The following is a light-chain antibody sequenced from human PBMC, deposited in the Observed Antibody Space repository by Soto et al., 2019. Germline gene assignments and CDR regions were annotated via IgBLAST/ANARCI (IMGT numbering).Light chain of an antibody. CDR1: QSVDRY. V-gene: IGKV3-11*01. CDR3: QQRKNWPPLT. Sequence: EVVLTQSPATLPLSPGERATLSCRASQSVDRYLVWYQQKPGQVPRLLIYDASNRATGTPARFSGSGSGTDFALTISSPEPDDFAVYYCQQRKNWPPLTFGGGTKVEIK. CDR2: DAS. J-gene: IGKJ4*01.